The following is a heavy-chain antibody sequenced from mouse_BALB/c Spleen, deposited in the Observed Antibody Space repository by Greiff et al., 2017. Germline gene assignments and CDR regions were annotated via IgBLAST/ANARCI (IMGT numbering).Heavy chain of an antibody. V-gene: IGHV2-9*02. J-gene: IGHJ4*01. CDR3: ARDPLSTMITTGYAMDY. D-gene: IGHD2-4*01. CDR2: IWAGGST. Sequence: VKVVESGPGLVAPSQSLSITCTVSGFSLTSYGVHWVRQPPGKGLEWLGVIWAGGSTNYNSALMSRLSISKDNSKSQVFLKMNSLQTDDTAMYYCARDPLSTMITTGYAMDYWGQGTSVTVSS. CDR1: GFSLTSYG.